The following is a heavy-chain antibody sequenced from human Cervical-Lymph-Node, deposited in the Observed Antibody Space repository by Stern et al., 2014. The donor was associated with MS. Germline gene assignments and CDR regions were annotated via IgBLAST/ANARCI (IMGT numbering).Heavy chain of an antibody. Sequence: QVQLVQSGGGVVQPGRSLRLSCAASGFTFSTYGMHWVRQPPGKGLEWVANIWYDGSYKYYADSVRGRFTISRDNSKNTLFLQMNSLRADDTAVYYCARRAINTYYDPHALDSWGQGTPVTVSS. D-gene: IGHD3-16*01. CDR1: GFTFSTYG. J-gene: IGHJ4*02. V-gene: IGHV3-33*01. CDR2: IWYDGSYK. CDR3: ARRAINTYYDPHALDS.